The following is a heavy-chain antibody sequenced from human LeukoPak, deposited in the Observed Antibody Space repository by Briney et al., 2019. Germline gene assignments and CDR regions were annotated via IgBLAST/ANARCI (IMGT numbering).Heavy chain of an antibody. CDR3: AKRRGLELLYYYYMDV. V-gene: IGHV3-48*03. CDR1: GFTLSSYE. J-gene: IGHJ6*03. CDR2: ISRSGTTI. Sequence: GGSLRLSCAAFGFTLSSYEMNWVRQAPGKGLEWVSYISRSGTTIYYADSVKGRFTISRDNAKNSLYLQMNSLRAEDTAVYYCAKRRGLELLYYYYMDVWGKGTTVTVSS. D-gene: IGHD1-7*01.